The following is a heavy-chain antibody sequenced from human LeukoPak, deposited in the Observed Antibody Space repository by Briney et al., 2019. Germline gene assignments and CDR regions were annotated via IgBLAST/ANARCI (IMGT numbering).Heavy chain of an antibody. CDR3: ARDRPFIAAVDAVDY. D-gene: IGHD6-13*01. V-gene: IGHV1-18*01. CDR2: ISAYNGNT. Sequence: ASVKVSCKASGYTFTSYGISWVRQAPGQGLEWMGWISAYNGNTNYAQKLQGRVTMTTDTSTSTAYMELRSLRSDDTAVYYCARDRPFIAAVDAVDYWGQGTLVTVSS. CDR1: GYTFTSYG. J-gene: IGHJ4*02.